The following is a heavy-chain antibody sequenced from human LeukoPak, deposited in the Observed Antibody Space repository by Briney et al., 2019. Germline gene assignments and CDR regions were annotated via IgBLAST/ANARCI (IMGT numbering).Heavy chain of an antibody. J-gene: IGHJ5*02. Sequence: SETLSLTCTVSGDSVSNGHYYWSWIRQPPGKGLEWIGYIYHSGSTYYNPSLKSRVTISVDMSENQFSLRLSSVTAADTAVYYCARDSGYCSGAICYPNWFDPWGQGTLVTVSS. D-gene: IGHD2-15*01. CDR3: ARDSGYCSGAICYPNWFDP. CDR1: GDSVSNGHYY. V-gene: IGHV4-31*03. CDR2: IYHSGST.